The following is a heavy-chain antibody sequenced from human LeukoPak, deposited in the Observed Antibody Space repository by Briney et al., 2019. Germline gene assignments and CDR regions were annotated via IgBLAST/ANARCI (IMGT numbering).Heavy chain of an antibody. CDR2: IYYSGST. J-gene: IGHJ4*02. D-gene: IGHD6-13*01. CDR1: GGSISSGDYY. Sequence: SETLSLTCTVSGGSISSGDYYWSWIRQPPGKGLEWIGYIYYSGSTYYNPSLKSRVTISVDTSKNQLSLKLSSVTAADTAVYYCAGQQPLAYIDYWGQGTLVTLSS. V-gene: IGHV4-30-4*08. CDR3: AGQQPLAYIDY.